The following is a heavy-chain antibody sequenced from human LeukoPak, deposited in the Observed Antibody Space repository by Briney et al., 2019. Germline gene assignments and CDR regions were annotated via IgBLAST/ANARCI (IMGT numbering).Heavy chain of an antibody. J-gene: IGHJ4*02. D-gene: IGHD2-2*01. CDR2: ISRNGGST. V-gene: IGHV3-64*01. CDR1: GFTFSSYA. CDR3: ARDASDIVVVPAAVGPFDL. Sequence: GGSLRLSCAAPGFTFSSYAMYWVRQTPGKGLEYVSVISRNGGSTHYANSVKGRFTISRDNSKNTLYLQMGSLRAEDMAVYYCARDASDIVVVPAAVGPFDLWGQGTLVTVSS.